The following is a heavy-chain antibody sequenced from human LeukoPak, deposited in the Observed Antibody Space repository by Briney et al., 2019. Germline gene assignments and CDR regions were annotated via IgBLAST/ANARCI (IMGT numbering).Heavy chain of an antibody. CDR1: GFTFSSYA. CDR2: ISYDGSNK. Sequence: GGPLRLSCAASGFTFSSYAIHWVRQAPGKGLEWVAVISYDGSNKYYADSVKGRFTISRDNSKNTLYLQINSLRGEDTAVYYCARDRSQRAYSYGPDGEWGQGTLVTVSS. D-gene: IGHD5-18*01. V-gene: IGHV3-30*01. CDR3: ARDRSQRAYSYGPDGE. J-gene: IGHJ4*02.